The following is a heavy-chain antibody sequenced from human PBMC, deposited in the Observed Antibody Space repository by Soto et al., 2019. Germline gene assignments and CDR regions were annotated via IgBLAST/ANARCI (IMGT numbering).Heavy chain of an antibody. CDR1: GFTFSSYA. Sequence: PGGSLRLSCAASGFTFSSYAMHWVRQAPGKGLEWVAVISYDGSNKYYADSVKGRFTISRDNSKNTLYLQMNSLRAEDTAVYYCAKASKLELLVRYFDWLLYYFDYWGQGTLVTVSS. J-gene: IGHJ4*02. CDR2: ISYDGSNK. V-gene: IGHV3-30-3*01. D-gene: IGHD3-9*01. CDR3: AKASKLELLVRYFDWLLYYFDY.